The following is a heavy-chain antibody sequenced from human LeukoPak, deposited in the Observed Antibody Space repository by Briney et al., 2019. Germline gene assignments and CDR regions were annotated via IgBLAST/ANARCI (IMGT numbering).Heavy chain of an antibody. J-gene: IGHJ5*02. D-gene: IGHD2-15*01. CDR2: INWSSGSI. CDR1: GFTFDDYG. Sequence: GRSLRLPCAASGFTFDDYGMHGVGQAPGKGLEGGSGINWSSGSIGYADSVKGRFTISRDNAKNSLYLHMSSLRAEDTALYYCVKDSYSRRTGWFDPWGQGTLVTVSS. V-gene: IGHV3-9*01. CDR3: VKDSYSRRTGWFDP.